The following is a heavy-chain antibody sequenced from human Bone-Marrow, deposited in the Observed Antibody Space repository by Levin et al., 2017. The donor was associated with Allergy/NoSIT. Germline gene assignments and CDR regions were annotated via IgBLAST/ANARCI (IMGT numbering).Heavy chain of an antibody. D-gene: IGHD6-19*01. CDR3: ARQDQWLVGLSA. V-gene: IGHV4-39*01. Sequence: SPTLSLTCTVSGGSISSSSTYWGWIRQPPEKGLEWIGSIYYGGSTYYNPSLKSRVTISVDTSKNQFSLRLISVTAADTAVYYCARQDQWLVGLSAWGQGTLVTVSS. J-gene: IGHJ5*02. CDR1: GGSISSSSTY. CDR2: IYYGGST.